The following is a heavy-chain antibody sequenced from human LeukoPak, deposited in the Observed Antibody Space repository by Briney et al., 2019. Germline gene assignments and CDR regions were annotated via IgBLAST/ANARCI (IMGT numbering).Heavy chain of an antibody. CDR2: ISSSGSTI. D-gene: IGHD3-10*02. J-gene: IGHJ6*04. V-gene: IGHV3-48*03. CDR3: AELGITMIGGV. CDR1: GFTFSSYE. Sequence: GGSLRLSCAASGFTFSSYEMNWVRQAPGRWLEWVSYISSSGSTIYYADSVKGRFPISRDNAKNSLYLQMNSLRAEDTAVYYCAELGITMIGGVWGKGTTVTISS.